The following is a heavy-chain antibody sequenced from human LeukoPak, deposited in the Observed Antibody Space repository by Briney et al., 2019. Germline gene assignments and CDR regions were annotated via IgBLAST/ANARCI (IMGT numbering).Heavy chain of an antibody. D-gene: IGHD6-19*01. V-gene: IGHV3-23*01. CDR1: GFTFSSYA. CDR3: AKVQYSIGWYAQRPPHPFDY. Sequence: GGSLRLSCAASGFTFSSYAMSWVRQAPGKGLEWVSAISGSGGSTYYADSVKGRFTISRDNSKNTLYLQMNSLRAEDTAVYYCAKVQYSIGWYAQRPPHPFDYWGQGTLVTVSS. CDR2: ISGSGGST. J-gene: IGHJ4*02.